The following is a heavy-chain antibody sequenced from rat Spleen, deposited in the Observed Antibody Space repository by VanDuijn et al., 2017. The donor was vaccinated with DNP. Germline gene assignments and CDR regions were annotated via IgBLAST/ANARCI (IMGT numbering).Heavy chain of an antibody. CDR1: GFSLTNYG. CDR2: VWTGGTT. CDR3: ARDGQWDYLDY. D-gene: IGHD1-1*01. J-gene: IGHJ2*01. V-gene: IGHV2-30*01. Sequence: QVQLKESGPGLVQPSQTLSLTCTVSGFSLTNYGVNWVRQPSGKGLEWMGVVWTGGTTHIYSIFKSRVSINRDTSRNQVFLEVNSLQSEDSATYYCARDGQWDYLDYWGQGVMVTVAS.